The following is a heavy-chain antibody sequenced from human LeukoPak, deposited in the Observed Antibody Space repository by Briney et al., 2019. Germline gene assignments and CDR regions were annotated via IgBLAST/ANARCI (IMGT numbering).Heavy chain of an antibody. V-gene: IGHV3-21*01. Sequence: GGSLRLACAASGFTFGSYSMNWIRQAPGKGLEWVSSISSSSSYIYYADSVKGRFTISRDNAKNSLYLQMNSLRAEDTAVYYCARDYYGSGSYFPMDVWGKGTTVTVSS. CDR3: ARDYYGSGSYFPMDV. J-gene: IGHJ6*03. CDR1: GFTFGSYS. D-gene: IGHD3-10*01. CDR2: ISSSSSYI.